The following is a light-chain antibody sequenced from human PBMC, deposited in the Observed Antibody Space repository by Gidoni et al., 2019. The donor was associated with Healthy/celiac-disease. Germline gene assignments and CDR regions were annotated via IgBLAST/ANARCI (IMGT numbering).Light chain of an antibody. CDR3: QQYNSYSWT. CDR2: KAS. CDR1: PSISSW. V-gene: IGKV1-5*03. J-gene: IGKJ1*01. Sequence: DIQMTQSPSTRSASVGDRVTITCRASPSISSWLAWYQQKPGKAPKLLIYKASSLESGVPSRFSGSGSGTEFTLTISSLQPDDFATYYCQQYNSYSWTFXQXTKVEIK.